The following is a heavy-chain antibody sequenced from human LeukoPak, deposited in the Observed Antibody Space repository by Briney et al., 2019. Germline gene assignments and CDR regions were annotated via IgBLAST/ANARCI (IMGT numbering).Heavy chain of an antibody. V-gene: IGHV3-30*04. D-gene: IGHD4-23*01. J-gene: IGHJ4*02. CDR3: ARNLSGNSYFDY. CDR2: ISYDGRNR. CDR1: GFTFSSYT. Sequence: GGSLRLSCAASGFTFSSYTIHWVREAPGKGLEWVAVISYDGRNRYYIDSVKGRFTISRDNSKNTLYLQMNSLRDEDTAVYYCARNLSGNSYFDYWGQGTMVTVSS.